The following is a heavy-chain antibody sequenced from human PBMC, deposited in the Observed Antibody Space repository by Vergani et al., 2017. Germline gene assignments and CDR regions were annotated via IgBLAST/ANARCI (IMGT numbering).Heavy chain of an antibody. CDR2: SNPSGGST. CDR3: ARGHYSSGSSIKPSYYDYGMDV. CDR1: GYTFTSYY. D-gene: IGHD3-10*01. V-gene: IGHV1-46*01. J-gene: IGHJ6*02. Sequence: QVQLVQSGAEVKKPGASVKVSCKASGYTFTSYYMHWVRQAPGQGLEWMGISNPSGGSTSYAQKFQGRVTMTRDTSTSTVYMELSSLRSEDTAVYYCARGHYSSGSSIKPSYYDYGMDVWGQGTTVTVSS.